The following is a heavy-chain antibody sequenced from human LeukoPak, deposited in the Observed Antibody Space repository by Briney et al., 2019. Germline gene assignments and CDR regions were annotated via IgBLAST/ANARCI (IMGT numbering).Heavy chain of an antibody. CDR2: IIPIFGTA. D-gene: IGHD5-24*01. V-gene: IGHV1-69*05. Sequence: ASVKVSCKASGGTFSSYAISWVRQAPGQGLEWMGGIIPIFGTANYAQKFQSRVTITTDESTSTAYMELSSLRSDDTAVYYCASRVRDAYKLPYFDYWGQGALVTISS. J-gene: IGHJ4*02. CDR1: GGTFSSYA. CDR3: ASRVRDAYKLPYFDY.